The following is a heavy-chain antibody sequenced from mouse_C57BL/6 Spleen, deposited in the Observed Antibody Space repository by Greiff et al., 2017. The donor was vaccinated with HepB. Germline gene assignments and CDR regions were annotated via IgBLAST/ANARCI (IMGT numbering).Heavy chain of an antibody. CDR2: ISNGGGST. V-gene: IGHV5-12*01. CDR3: ARQDDYDGGYFDV. Sequence: EVQRVESGGGLVQPGGSLKLSCAASGFTFSDYYMYWVRQTPEKRLEWVAYISNGGGSTYYPDTVKGRFTISRDNAKNTLYLQMSRLKSEDTAMYYCARQDDYDGGYFDVWGTGTTVTVSS. J-gene: IGHJ1*03. CDR1: GFTFSDYY. D-gene: IGHD2-4*01.